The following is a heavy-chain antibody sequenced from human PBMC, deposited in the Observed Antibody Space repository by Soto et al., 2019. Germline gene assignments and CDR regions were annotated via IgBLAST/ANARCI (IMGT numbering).Heavy chain of an antibody. CDR2: INSDGSST. J-gene: IGHJ3*02. D-gene: IGHD6-19*01. Sequence: SLRLSCAASGSTFSSYWMHWVRQAPGKGLVWVSRINSDGSSTSYADSVKGRFTISRDNAKNTLYLQMNSLRAEDTAVYYCASVSSGWYFAFDIWGQGTMVTVSS. CDR3: ASVSSGWYFAFDI. V-gene: IGHV3-74*01. CDR1: GSTFSSYW.